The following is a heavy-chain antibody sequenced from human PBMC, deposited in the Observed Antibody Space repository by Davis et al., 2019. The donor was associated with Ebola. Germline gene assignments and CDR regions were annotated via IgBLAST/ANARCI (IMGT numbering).Heavy chain of an antibody. CDR1: GGSFSSYS. CDR2: IIPIFGTA. CDR3: ARGITMSPDAFDI. V-gene: IGHV1-69*13. Sequence: SVKVSCKASGGSFSSYSITWVRQAPGQGLEWMGGIIPIFGTADYAQNFQGRVTITADESTSTAYIELRRLRSEDTAVYYCARGITMSPDAFDIWGQGTMVTVSS. D-gene: IGHD3-10*02. J-gene: IGHJ3*02.